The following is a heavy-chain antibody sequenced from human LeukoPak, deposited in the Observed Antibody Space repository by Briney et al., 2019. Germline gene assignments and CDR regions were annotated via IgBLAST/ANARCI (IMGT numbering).Heavy chain of an antibody. V-gene: IGHV4-39*07. Sequence: PSETLSLTCTVSGGSISSSSYYWGWIRQPPGKGLEWIGSIYYSGSTYYNPSLKSRVTISVDTSKNQFSLKLSSVTAADTAVYYCAREKKGYSGSYWIDYWGQGTLVTVSS. CDR2: IYYSGST. J-gene: IGHJ4*02. CDR3: AREKKGYSGSYWIDY. D-gene: IGHD1-26*01. CDR1: GGSISSSSYY.